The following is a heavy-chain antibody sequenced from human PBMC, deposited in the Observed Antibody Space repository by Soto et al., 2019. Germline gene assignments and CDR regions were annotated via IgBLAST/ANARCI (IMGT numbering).Heavy chain of an antibody. CDR1: GFTFNIYA. CDR2: INHSGNTT. Sequence: GGSLRLSCAASGFTFNIYAMNWVRQAPGRGQEWVSTINHSGNTTYYADSVKGRFTISRDNSENTLYLQMNSLRVEDTAVDYWGEEFVKGSCRGGFYFWGQGTMVTVSS. CDR3: GEEFVKGSCRGGFYF. D-gene: IGHD2-15*01. V-gene: IGHV3-23*01. J-gene: IGHJ3*01.